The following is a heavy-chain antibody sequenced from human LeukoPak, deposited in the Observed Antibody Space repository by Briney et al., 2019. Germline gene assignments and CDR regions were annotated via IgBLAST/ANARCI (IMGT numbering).Heavy chain of an antibody. D-gene: IGHD3-3*01. CDR1: GFTFSSYW. CDR3: ASGITIFGVVIRSAFDI. J-gene: IGHJ3*02. Sequence: GGSLRLSCAASGFTFSSYWMSWVRQAPGKGLEWVANIKQDGSEKYYVDSVKGRFTISRDNAKNSLYLQMNSLRAEDTAVYYCASGITIFGVVIRSAFDIWGQGTMVTVSS. V-gene: IGHV3-7*01. CDR2: IKQDGSEK.